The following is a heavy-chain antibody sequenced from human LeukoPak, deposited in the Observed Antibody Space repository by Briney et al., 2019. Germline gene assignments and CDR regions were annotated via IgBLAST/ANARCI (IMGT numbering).Heavy chain of an antibody. D-gene: IGHD6-19*01. CDR1: GFTFSSHA. V-gene: IGHV3-23*01. Sequence: PGGSLRLSCAASGFTFSSHAMSWVRPAPGKGLEWVSSISGSGDNRNYADSVKGRFTISRDNSKSTLYLEMNSLRAEDTAIYYCAKNPLVSGTIYFDSWGQGTLLTVSS. CDR2: ISGSGDNR. CDR3: AKNPLVSGTIYFDS. J-gene: IGHJ4*02.